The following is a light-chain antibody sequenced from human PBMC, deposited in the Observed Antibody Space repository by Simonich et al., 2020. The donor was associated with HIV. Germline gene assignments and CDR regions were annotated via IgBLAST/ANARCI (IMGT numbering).Light chain of an antibody. CDR1: RSDVGSYNL. Sequence: QSALTQPASVSGSPGQSITISCTGTRSDVGSYNLVSWYQQHPGKAPKLLIYEGSKRPSGVSNRFSGSKSGNTASLTISGLQAEDEADYYCNSYTSSSAWVFGGGTKLTVL. CDR2: EGS. CDR3: NSYTSSSAWV. J-gene: IGLJ2*01. V-gene: IGLV2-14*02.